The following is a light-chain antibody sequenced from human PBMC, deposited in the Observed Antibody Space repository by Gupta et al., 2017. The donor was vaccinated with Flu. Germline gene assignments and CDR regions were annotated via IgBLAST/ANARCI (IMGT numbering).Light chain of an antibody. CDR3: QQSDSTPPFT. Sequence: SSLSASVGDRVTITCRASQSISSYLNWYQQKPGKAPKLLIYAASSLQSGVPSRFSGSGSGTDFTLTISSRQPEDFATYYCQQSDSTPPFTFGHGTKVDIK. V-gene: IGKV1-39*01. J-gene: IGKJ3*01. CDR2: AAS. CDR1: QSISSY.